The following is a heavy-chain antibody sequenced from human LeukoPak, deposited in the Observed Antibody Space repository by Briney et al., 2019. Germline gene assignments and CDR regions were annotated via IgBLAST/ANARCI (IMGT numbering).Heavy chain of an antibody. CDR2: INHSGST. J-gene: IGHJ4*02. V-gene: IGHV4-34*01. D-gene: IGHD3-22*01. Sequence: PSETLSLTCAVYGGSFSGYYWSWIRQPPGKGLEWIGEINHSGSTNYNPSLKSRVTISVDTSKNQFSLKLSSVTAADTAVYYCARVDSYYYDSSGYVYYFDYWGQGTLVTVSS. CDR1: GGSFSGYY. CDR3: ARVDSYYYDSSGYVYYFDY.